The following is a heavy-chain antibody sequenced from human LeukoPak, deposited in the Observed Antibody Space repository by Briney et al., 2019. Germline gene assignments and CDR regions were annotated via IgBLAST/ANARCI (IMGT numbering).Heavy chain of an antibody. D-gene: IGHD3-22*01. CDR1: GFTFSSYA. J-gene: IGHJ4*02. CDR3: AKDTHNYYDSSGYLDY. Sequence: GGSLRLSCAASGFTFSSYAMSWVRQAPGKGLEWVSAISGSGGSTYYADSVKGRLTIPRDNSKNTLYLQMNSLRAEDTAVYYCAKDTHNYYDSSGYLDYWGQGTLVTVSS. V-gene: IGHV3-23*01. CDR2: ISGSGGST.